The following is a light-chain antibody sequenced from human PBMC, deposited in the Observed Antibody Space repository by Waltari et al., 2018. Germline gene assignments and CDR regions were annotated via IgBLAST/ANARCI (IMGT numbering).Light chain of an antibody. Sequence: DIQMTQSPSTLSAFVGDRVTITCRASQSFDTWLAWYQQKAGKAPKLLISKASNLRSGVPSRFSGSGFGTEFTLTISSLQPDDVATYYCQHYVSYSVAFGGGTKVELK. V-gene: IGKV1-5*03. CDR3: QHYVSYSVA. CDR1: QSFDTW. J-gene: IGKJ4*01. CDR2: KAS.